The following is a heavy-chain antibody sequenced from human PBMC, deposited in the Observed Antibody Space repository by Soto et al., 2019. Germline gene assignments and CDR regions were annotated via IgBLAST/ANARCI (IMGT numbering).Heavy chain of an antibody. CDR3: ARDRIAGSKYYYGMDV. CDR2: LIPIFGTE. V-gene: IGHV1-69*01. D-gene: IGHD6-13*01. Sequence: QVQLVQSGAEVKKPGSSVRVSCKASGGTFSSYAISWVRQAPGQGLEWMGGLIPIFGTENYAQKFQGRVTITADESTSTAYMELSSLRSEDTAVYHCARDRIAGSKYYYGMDVWGQGTTVTVSS. J-gene: IGHJ6*02. CDR1: GGTFSSYA.